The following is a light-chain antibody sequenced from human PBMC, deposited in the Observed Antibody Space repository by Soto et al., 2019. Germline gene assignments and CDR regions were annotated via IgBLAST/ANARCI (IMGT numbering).Light chain of an antibody. CDR2: GAS. CDR3: QQSFLTPFT. V-gene: IGKV1-39*01. CDR1: QSIDKY. Sequence: DIQMTQSPTSLSASVGDTVTISCRASQSIDKYLNWYQQIPGKAPKVLIFGASSLHTGVPSRFSGSGSGTDFTLTITSLQVEDFAIYFCQQSFLTPFTFGGGSRV. J-gene: IGKJ4*01.